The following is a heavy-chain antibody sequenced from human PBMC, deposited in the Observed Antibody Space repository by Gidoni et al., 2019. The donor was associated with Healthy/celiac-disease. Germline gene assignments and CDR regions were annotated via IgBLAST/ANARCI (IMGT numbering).Heavy chain of an antibody. D-gene: IGHD3-16*02. V-gene: IGHV3-11*01. CDR3: ARSRGDYVWGSYRSRLRAFDI. J-gene: IGHJ3*02. CDR1: GFTFSDYY. Sequence: AASGFTFSDYYMSWIRQAPGKGLEGVSYISSSGSTIYYADSVKGRFTISRDNAKNSLYLKMNSLRAEDTAVYYCARSRGDYVWGSYRSRLRAFDIWGQGTMVTVSS. CDR2: ISSSGSTI.